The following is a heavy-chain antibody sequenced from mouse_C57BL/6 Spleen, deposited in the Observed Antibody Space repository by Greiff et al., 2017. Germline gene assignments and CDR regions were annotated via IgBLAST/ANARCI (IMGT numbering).Heavy chain of an antibody. Sequence: EVKLVESGGGLVQPGGSLKLSCAASGFTFSDYYMYWVRQTPEKRLEWVAYISNGGGSTYYPDTVKGRFTISRDNAKNTLYLQMSRLKSEDTAMYYCARRNYYGSEGAMDYWGQGTSVTVSS. V-gene: IGHV5-12*01. CDR3: ARRNYYGSEGAMDY. D-gene: IGHD1-1*01. CDR1: GFTFSDYY. J-gene: IGHJ4*01. CDR2: ISNGGGST.